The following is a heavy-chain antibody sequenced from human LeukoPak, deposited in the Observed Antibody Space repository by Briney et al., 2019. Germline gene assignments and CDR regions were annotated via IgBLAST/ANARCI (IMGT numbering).Heavy chain of an antibody. J-gene: IGHJ4*02. CDR3: ARDHSSSGQLFDY. CDR2: ISAYNGNT. V-gene: IGHV1-18*01. D-gene: IGHD6-13*01. CDR1: GYTFTSYG. Sequence: AASVKVSCKASGYTFTSYGISWVRQAPGQGLEWMGWISAYNGNTNYAQRLQGRVTMTTDTSTSTAYMELRRLRSDDTALYYCARDHSSSGQLFDYWGQGTLVTVSS.